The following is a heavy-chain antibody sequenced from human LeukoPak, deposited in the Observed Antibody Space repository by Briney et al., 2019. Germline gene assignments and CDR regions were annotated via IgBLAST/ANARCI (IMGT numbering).Heavy chain of an antibody. CDR2: IKEDGSEK. J-gene: IGHJ6*03. CDR1: GFTFSSYW. D-gene: IGHD5-18*01. CDR3: ARDPIDRRWNSYGSYKYYYYMDV. V-gene: IGHV3-7*01. Sequence: PGGXLTLSCAASGFTFSSYWMSWVRQAPGKGLEGVADIKEDGSEKYYVDSVKGRFTISRDNAKNSLYLQMNSLRAEDTAAYYCARDPIDRRWNSYGSYKYYYYMDVWGKGTTVTVSS.